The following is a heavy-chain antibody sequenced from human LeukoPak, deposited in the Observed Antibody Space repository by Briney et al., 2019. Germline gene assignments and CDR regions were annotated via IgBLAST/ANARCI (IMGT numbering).Heavy chain of an antibody. CDR3: ARVIAAAGIKRYYYYMDV. V-gene: IGHV1-18*04. CDR2: IKPNTAST. CDR1: AYTFTDYY. D-gene: IGHD6-13*01. Sequence: ASVKVSCKASAYTFTDYYIHWVRQAPGQGLEWMGWIKPNTASTNYAQKLQGRVTMTTDTSTSTAYMELRSLRSDDTAVYYCARVIAAAGIKRYYYYMDVWGKGTTVTVSS. J-gene: IGHJ6*03.